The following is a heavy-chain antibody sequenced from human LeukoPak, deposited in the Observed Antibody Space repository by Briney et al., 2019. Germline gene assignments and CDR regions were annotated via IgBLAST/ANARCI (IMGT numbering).Heavy chain of an antibody. CDR1: GFTFSSYG. V-gene: IGHV3-30*02. Sequence: PGGSLRLSCAASGFTFSSYGMHWVRQAPGKGLEWVAFIRYDGSNKYYADSVKGRFTISRDNSKNTLYLQMNSLRAEDTAVYYCARTPLRGATFFTSYPNWFDTWGQGTLVTVSS. CDR3: ARTPLRGATFFTSYPNWFDT. J-gene: IGHJ5*02. CDR2: IRYDGSNK. D-gene: IGHD3-10*01.